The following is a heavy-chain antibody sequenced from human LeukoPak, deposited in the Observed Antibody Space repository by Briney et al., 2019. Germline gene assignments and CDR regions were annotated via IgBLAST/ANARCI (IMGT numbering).Heavy chain of an antibody. V-gene: IGHV4-61*01. CDR2: IYYSGST. J-gene: IGHJ5*02. CDR1: AGSISSSSYY. CDR3: ARGTRYYDSSGYYGWFDP. D-gene: IGHD3-22*01. Sequence: SETLSLTCTVSAGSISSSSYYWSWIRQPPGKGLEWIGNIYYSGSTNYNPSLKSRVTISVDTSKNQFSLKLSSVTAADTAVYYCARGTRYYDSSGYYGWFDPWGQGTLVTVSS.